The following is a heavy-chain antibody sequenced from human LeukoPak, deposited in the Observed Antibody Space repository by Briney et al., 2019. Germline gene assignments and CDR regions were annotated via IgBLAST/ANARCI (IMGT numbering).Heavy chain of an antibody. CDR2: INPSGGST. CDR3: ARDQPKWFGDPSVPDY. V-gene: IGHV1-46*01. Sequence: GASVKVSCKASGYTFTSYYMHWVRQAPGQGLEWMGIINPSGGSTSYAQKFQGRVTMTRDTSTSTVYMELSSLRSEDTAVYYCARDQPKWFGDPSVPDYWGQGTLVTVSS. J-gene: IGHJ4*02. CDR1: GYTFTSYY. D-gene: IGHD3-10*01.